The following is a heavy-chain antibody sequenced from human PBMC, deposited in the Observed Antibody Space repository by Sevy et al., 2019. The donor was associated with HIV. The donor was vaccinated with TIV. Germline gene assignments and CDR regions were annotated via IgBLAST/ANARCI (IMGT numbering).Heavy chain of an antibody. J-gene: IGHJ5*02. V-gene: IGHV4-30-4*01. Sequence: SETLSLTCTVSGGSISNPDYNWSWIRQPPGKGLECIGYIYYSGNTYYGPSLKSRAYISIDTSKNQSSLNLNSATAADTAVYYCARVTGPFGWFDPWGQGTLVTVSS. CDR3: ARVTGPFGWFDP. D-gene: IGHD3-9*01. CDR1: GGSISNPDYN. CDR2: IYYSGNT.